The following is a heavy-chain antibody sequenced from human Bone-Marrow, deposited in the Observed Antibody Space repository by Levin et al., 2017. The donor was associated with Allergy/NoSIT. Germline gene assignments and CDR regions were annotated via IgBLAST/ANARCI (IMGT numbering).Heavy chain of an antibody. D-gene: IGHD2-21*02. CDR2: ISSSGSTI. Sequence: WGSLRLSCAASGFTFSDYYMSWIRQAPGKGLEWVSYISSSGSTIYYADSVKGRFTISRDNAKNSLYLQMNSLRAEDTAVYYCAGSPGVVVTAIPFFDYWGQGTLVTVSS. J-gene: IGHJ4*02. V-gene: IGHV3-11*01. CDR1: GFTFSDYY. CDR3: AGSPGVVVTAIPFFDY.